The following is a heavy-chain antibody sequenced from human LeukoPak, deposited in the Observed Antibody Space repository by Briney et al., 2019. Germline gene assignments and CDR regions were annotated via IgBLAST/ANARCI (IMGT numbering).Heavy chain of an antibody. V-gene: IGHV1-69*05. CDR2: IIPIFGTA. J-gene: IGHJ4*02. Sequence: ASVKVSCKASGGTFSSYAISWVRQAPGQGLEWMGRIIPIFGTANYAQKFQGRVTITTDVSTSTAYMELSSLRSEDTAVYYCARDRNWNYLDYWGQGTLVTVSS. D-gene: IGHD1-1*01. CDR1: GGTFSSYA. CDR3: ARDRNWNYLDY.